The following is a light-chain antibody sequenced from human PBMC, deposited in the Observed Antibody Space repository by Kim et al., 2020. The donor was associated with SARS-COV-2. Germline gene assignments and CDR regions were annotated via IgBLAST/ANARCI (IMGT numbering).Light chain of an antibody. Sequence: SASVGERVTLICRASQNINGWFAWFQHKVGISPKLLIWKASALDTGVPSRFSGGGSGTEYTLTISSLQPDDFATYYCLQYNTDWAFGQGTKVDIK. CDR3: LQYNTDWA. V-gene: IGKV1-5*03. CDR1: QNINGW. J-gene: IGKJ1*01. CDR2: KAS.